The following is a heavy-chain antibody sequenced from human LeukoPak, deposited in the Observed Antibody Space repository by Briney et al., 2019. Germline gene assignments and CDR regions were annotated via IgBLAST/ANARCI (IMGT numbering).Heavy chain of an antibody. CDR2: ISAYNGNT. CDR1: GYTFTGYG. V-gene: IGHV1-18*01. J-gene: IGHJ6*03. Sequence: ASVKVSCKASGYTFTGYGISWVRQAPGQGLEWMGWISAYNGNTNYAQKLQGRVTMTTDTSTSTAYMELRSLRSDDTAVYYCARAISSSYYYYMDVWGKGTTVTVSS. CDR3: ARAISSSYYYYMDV. D-gene: IGHD2-2*02.